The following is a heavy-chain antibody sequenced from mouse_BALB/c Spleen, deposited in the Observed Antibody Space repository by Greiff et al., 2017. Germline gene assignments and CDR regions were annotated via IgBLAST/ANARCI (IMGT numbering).Heavy chain of an antibody. V-gene: IGHV3-6*02. J-gene: IGHJ3*01. Sequence: EVKLQESGPGLVKPSQSLSLTCSVTGYSITSGYYWNWIRQFPGNKLEWMGYISYDGSNNYNPSLKNRISITRDTSKNQFFLKLNSVTTEDTATYYCAREDRYDVAYWGQGTLVTVSA. D-gene: IGHD2-14*01. CDR3: AREDRYDVAY. CDR1: GYSITSGYY. CDR2: ISYDGSN.